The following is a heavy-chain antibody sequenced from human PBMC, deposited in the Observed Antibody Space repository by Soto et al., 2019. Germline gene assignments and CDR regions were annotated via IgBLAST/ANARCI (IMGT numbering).Heavy chain of an antibody. CDR2: IYYSGST. Sequence: QLQLQESGPGLVKPSETLSLTCTVSGGSISSSSYYWGWIRQPPGKGLEWIGSIYYSGSTYYNPSLKSRVTISVDTSKNQFALKLSSVTAADTAVYYWASHHYRGSSGVDYWGQGTLVTVSS. J-gene: IGHJ4*02. CDR3: ASHHYRGSSGVDY. D-gene: IGHD6-19*01. V-gene: IGHV4-39*01. CDR1: GGSISSSSYY.